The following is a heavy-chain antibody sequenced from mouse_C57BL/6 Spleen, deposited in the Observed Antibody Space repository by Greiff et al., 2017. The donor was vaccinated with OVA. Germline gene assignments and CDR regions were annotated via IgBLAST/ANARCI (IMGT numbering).Heavy chain of an antibody. CDR2: INPNNGGT. CDR1: GCTFTDYY. D-gene: IGHD1-1*01. J-gene: IGHJ1*03. Sequence: EVQLQQSGPELVKPGASVKISCKASGCTFTDYYMNWVKQSHGKSLEWIGDINPNNGGTSYNQKFKGKATLTVDKSSSTAYMELRSLTSEDSAVYYCAIKGYYGSSYVRYFDVWGTGTTVTVSS. CDR3: AIKGYYGSSYVRYFDV. V-gene: IGHV1-26*01.